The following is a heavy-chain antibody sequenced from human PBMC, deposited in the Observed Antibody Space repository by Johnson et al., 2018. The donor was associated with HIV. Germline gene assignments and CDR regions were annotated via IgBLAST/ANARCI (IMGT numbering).Heavy chain of an antibody. CDR1: GFTFSSYA. CDR2: IYSGGST. V-gene: IGHV3-NL1*01. Sequence: QVQLVESGGGVVQPGRSLRLSCAASGFTFSSYAMHWVRQAPGKGLEWVSVIYSGGSTYYADSVKGRFTISRDNSKNTLHLQMNSLRAEDTAVYYCAKEPAVGYSGSFSGGFDIWGQGTMVTVSS. J-gene: IGHJ3*02. CDR3: AKEPAVGYSGSFSGGFDI. D-gene: IGHD1-26*01.